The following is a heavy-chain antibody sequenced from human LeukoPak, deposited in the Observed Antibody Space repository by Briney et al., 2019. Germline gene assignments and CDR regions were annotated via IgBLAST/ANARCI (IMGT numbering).Heavy chain of an antibody. Sequence: PGGSLRLSCAASGFTFSTYWKSWVRQAPGKGLEGVANIKQDGNEKYYVDSVKGRFTISRDNAKNSLYLQMNSLRAEDTAVYYCAKEGGYDLYYFDYWGQGTLVTVSS. J-gene: IGHJ4*02. V-gene: IGHV3-7*01. CDR2: IKQDGNEK. D-gene: IGHD5-12*01. CDR1: GFTFSTYW. CDR3: AKEGGYDLYYFDY.